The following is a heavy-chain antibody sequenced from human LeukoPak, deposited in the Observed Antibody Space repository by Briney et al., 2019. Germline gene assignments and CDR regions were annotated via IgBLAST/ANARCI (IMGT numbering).Heavy chain of an antibody. V-gene: IGHV3-7*01. CDR1: GFSFSGYW. CDR2: INHDGSEK. J-gene: IGHJ4*02. D-gene: IGHD2-8*01. CDR3: ARLLAYGGGGEAFDY. Sequence: GGSLRLSCVASGFSFSGYWMTWVRQAPGKGLEWVANINHDGSEKYYLDSVRGRFTISRDNAKNSLYLQMNSLRAEDTSVYYCARLLAYGGGGEAFDYWGQGALVTVSS.